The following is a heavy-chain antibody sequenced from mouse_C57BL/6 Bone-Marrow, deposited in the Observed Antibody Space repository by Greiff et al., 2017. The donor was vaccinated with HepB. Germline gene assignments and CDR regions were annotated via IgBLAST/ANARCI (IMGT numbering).Heavy chain of an antibody. CDR3: AVTVVARGY. CDR1: GFTFSSYG. V-gene: IGHV5-6*01. Sequence: EVKLMESGGDLVKPGGSLKLSCAASGFTFSSYGMSWVRQTPDKRLEWVATISSGGSYTYYPDSVKGRFTISRDNAKNTLYLQMSSLKSEDTAMYYCAVTVVARGYWGQGTTLTVSS. CDR2: ISSGGSYT. D-gene: IGHD1-1*01. J-gene: IGHJ2*01.